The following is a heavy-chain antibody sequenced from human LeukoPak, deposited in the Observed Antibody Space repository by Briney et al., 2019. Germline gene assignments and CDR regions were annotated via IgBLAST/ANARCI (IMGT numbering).Heavy chain of an antibody. CDR3: AKAISSTSCYWCSYYGMDV. J-gene: IGHJ6*02. CDR2: ISGSGGST. Sequence: PGGSLRLSCAASGFTVSTNDMSWVRQAPGKGLEWVSAISGSGGSTYYADSVKGRFTISRDNSKNTLYLQMNSLRAEDTAVYYCAKAISSTSCYWCSYYGMDVWGQGTTVTVSS. CDR1: GFTVSTND. V-gene: IGHV3-23*01. D-gene: IGHD2-2*01.